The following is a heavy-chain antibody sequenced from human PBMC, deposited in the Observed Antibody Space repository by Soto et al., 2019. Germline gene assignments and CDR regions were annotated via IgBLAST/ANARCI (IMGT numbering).Heavy chain of an antibody. CDR2: INAGNGNT. CDR1: GYTFTCYA. Sequence: ASVKVSCKASGYTFTCYAMHWVRQAPGQRLEWMGWINAGNGNTKYSQKFQGRVTITRDTSASTAYMELSSLRSEDTAVYYCARPARIAVSYYFDYWGQGTLVTVSS. CDR3: ARPARIAVSYYFDY. D-gene: IGHD6-19*01. J-gene: IGHJ4*02. V-gene: IGHV1-3*01.